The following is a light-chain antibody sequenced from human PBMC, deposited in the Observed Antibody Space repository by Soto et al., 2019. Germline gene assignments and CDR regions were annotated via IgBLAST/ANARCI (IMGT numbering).Light chain of an antibody. CDR1: RSLFNY. J-gene: IGKJ1*01. CDR3: QHRSNSWT. V-gene: IGKV3-11*01. Sequence: EIVLTQSPATLSLSPGDRATLSCRASRSLFNYLAWYQLKPGQAPRLLIYDASSRATGIPARFSGSGSGTDFTLTIASLEPEDFAVYYCQHRSNSWTFGQGTKVDIK. CDR2: DAS.